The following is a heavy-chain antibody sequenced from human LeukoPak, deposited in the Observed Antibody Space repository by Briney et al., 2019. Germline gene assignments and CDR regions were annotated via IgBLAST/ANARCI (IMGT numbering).Heavy chain of an antibody. CDR2: ISASGGTP. CDR1: GFIFSSCA. D-gene: IGHD1-26*01. CDR3: AKGVGDPMGATTHLDY. Sequence: GGSLRLYCAASGFIFSSCAMSWVRQAPGKGLEWVSTISASGGTPYLADSVKGRFTISRDNSKNTLYLQMNSLRAADTAVYYCAKGVGDPMGATTHLDYWGQGILVTVSS. J-gene: IGHJ4*02. V-gene: IGHV3-23*01.